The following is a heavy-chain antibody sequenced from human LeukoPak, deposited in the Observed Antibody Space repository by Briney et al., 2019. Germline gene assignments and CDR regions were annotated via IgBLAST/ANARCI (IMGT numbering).Heavy chain of an antibody. Sequence: GGSLRLSCAASGFTFSSYSMNWVRQAPGKGLEWVSSISSSSSYIYYADSVKGRFTISRDNSKNTLYLQMNSLRAEDTAVYYCAKDKAAGDYWGQGTLVTVSS. V-gene: IGHV3-21*04. CDR2: ISSSSSYI. D-gene: IGHD6-13*01. CDR1: GFTFSSYS. CDR3: AKDKAAGDY. J-gene: IGHJ4*02.